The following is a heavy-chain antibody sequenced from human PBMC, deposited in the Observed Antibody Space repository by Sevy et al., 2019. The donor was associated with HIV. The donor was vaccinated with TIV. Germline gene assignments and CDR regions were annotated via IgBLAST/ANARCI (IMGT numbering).Heavy chain of an antibody. J-gene: IGHJ4*02. CDR2: IIPILGIA. D-gene: IGHD6-13*01. Sequence: ASVKVSCKASGGTFSSYAISWVRQAPGQGLEWMGRIIPILGIANYAQKFQSRVTITANKSTSTAYMELSSLKSDETAVYYWARGAAAAPRDYWGQGTLVTVSS. CDR1: GGTFSSYA. CDR3: ARGAAAAPRDY. V-gene: IGHV1-69*04.